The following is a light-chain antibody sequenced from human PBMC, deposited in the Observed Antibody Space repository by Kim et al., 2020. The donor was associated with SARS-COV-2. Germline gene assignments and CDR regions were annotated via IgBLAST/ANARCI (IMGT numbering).Light chain of an antibody. CDR1: SSNIGAGYD. Sequence: RVTISCTGSSSNIGAGYDIHWYQQLPGTAPKLLIYGNINRPSGVPDRFSGSNSGSSASLAITGLQAEDEADYYCQSYDSSLSGWVFGGGTQLTVL. V-gene: IGLV1-40*01. J-gene: IGLJ3*02. CDR2: GNI. CDR3: QSYDSSLSGWV.